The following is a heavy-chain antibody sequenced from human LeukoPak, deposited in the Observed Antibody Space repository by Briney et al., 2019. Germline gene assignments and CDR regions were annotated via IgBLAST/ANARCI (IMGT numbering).Heavy chain of an antibody. J-gene: IGHJ4*02. Sequence: GGSLRLSCAASGFTFSRYWMHWVRQAPGKGLEWVAVVSYDASNKNYADPVKGRFTISRDYSKNTVYLQMNSLRAEDTAVYFCAKGVGGYTIGYYFDYWGQGTPVTVSS. CDR1: GFTFSRYW. D-gene: IGHD5-18*01. CDR3: AKGVGGYTIGYYFDY. V-gene: IGHV3-30*18. CDR2: VSYDASNK.